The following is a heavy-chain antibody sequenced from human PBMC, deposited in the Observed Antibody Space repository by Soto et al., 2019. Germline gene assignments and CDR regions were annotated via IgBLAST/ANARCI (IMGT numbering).Heavy chain of an antibody. CDR2: ISYDGSNK. J-gene: IGHJ6*02. CDR3: AKSYYDSSGYYFGAIYYYYYGMDG. CDR1: GFTFSSYG. V-gene: IGHV3-30*18. Sequence: GGSLRLSCAASGFTFSSYGMHWVRQAPGKGLEWVAVISYDGSNKYYADSVKGRFTICRDNSKNTLYLQMNSLRAEDTAVYYCAKSYYDSSGYYFGAIYYYYYGMDGWGRGTTVTVSS. D-gene: IGHD3-22*01.